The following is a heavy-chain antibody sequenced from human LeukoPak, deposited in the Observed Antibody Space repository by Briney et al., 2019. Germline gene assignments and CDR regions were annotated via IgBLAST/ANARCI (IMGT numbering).Heavy chain of an antibody. Sequence: GGSLRLSCAASGFTFSSYGMHWVRQAPGKGLEWVAFIRYDGSNKYYADSVKGRFTISRDNSKNTLYLQMNSLRAEDTAVNYCAKDLGRYCSSTSCPLLFDYWGQGTLVTVSS. J-gene: IGHJ4*02. D-gene: IGHD2-2*01. V-gene: IGHV3-30*02. CDR2: IRYDGSNK. CDR1: GFTFSSYG. CDR3: AKDLGRYCSSTSCPLLFDY.